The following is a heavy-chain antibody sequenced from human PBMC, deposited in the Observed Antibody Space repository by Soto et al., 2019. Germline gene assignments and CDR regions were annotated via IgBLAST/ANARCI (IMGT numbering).Heavy chain of an antibody. V-gene: IGHV3-23*01. CDR2: ISGSGGST. CDR3: AKVRSGYDYSARYYYYYMDV. Sequence: GGSLRLSCAASGFTFSSYSMNWVRQAPGKGLEWVSAISGSGGSTYYADSVKGRFTISRDNSKNTLYLQMNSLRAEDTAVYYCAKVRSGYDYSARYYYYYMDVWGKGTTVTVSS. CDR1: GFTFSSYS. D-gene: IGHD5-12*01. J-gene: IGHJ6*03.